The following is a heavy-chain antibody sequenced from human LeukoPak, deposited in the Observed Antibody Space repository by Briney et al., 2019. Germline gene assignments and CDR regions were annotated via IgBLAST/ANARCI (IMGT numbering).Heavy chain of an antibody. V-gene: IGHV3-9*01. D-gene: IGHD4-17*01. CDR2: ISWNSGSI. CDR1: GFTFDDYA. Sequence: GGSLRLSCAASGFTFDDYAMHWVRQAPGKGLERASGISWNSGSIGYADSVKGRFTISRDNAKNSLYLQMNSLRAEDTALYYCAKSLSSFTYGDYYYYGMDVWGQGTTVTVSS. J-gene: IGHJ6*02. CDR3: AKSLSSFTYGDYYYYGMDV.